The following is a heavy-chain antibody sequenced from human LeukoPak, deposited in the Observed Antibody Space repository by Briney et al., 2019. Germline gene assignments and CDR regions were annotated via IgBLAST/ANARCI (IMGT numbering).Heavy chain of an antibody. CDR2: INPNSGGT. J-gene: IGHJ4*02. Sequence: ALVKVSCKASGYTFTGYYMHWVRQAPGQGLEWMGWINPNSGGTNYAQKFQGRVTMTRDTSISTAYMELSRLRSDDTAVYYCARSRVVVVVAAGLGYWGQGTLVTVSS. D-gene: IGHD2-15*01. CDR1: GYTFTGYY. V-gene: IGHV1-2*02. CDR3: ARSRVVVVVAAGLGY.